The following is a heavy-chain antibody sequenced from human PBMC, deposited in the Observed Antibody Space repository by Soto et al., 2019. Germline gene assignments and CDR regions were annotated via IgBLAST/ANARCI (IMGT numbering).Heavy chain of an antibody. CDR3: ARDRGPTSGGNDGGAFDI. D-gene: IGHD1-1*01. CDR2: IYYSGST. J-gene: IGHJ3*02. Sequence: QVQLQESGPGLMKPSQTLSLTCTVSGGSISSGGYYWSWIRQHPGKGLEWIGYIYYSGSTYYNPSLKSRVTISVDTSKNQFSLKLSSVTAADTAVYYCARDRGPTSGGNDGGAFDIWGQGTMVTVSS. CDR1: GGSISSGGYY. V-gene: IGHV4-31*03.